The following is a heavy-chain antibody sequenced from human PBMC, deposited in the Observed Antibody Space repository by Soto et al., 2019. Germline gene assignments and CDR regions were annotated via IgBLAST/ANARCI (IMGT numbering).Heavy chain of an antibody. CDR3: ATGRGYCSGGSCYNDYYYGMDV. D-gene: IGHD2-15*01. CDR1: GYTLTELS. J-gene: IGHJ6*02. CDR2: FDPEDGET. Sequence: QVQLVQSGAEVKKPGASVKVSCKVSGYTLTELSMHWVRQAPGKGLEWMGGFDPEDGETIYAQKFQGRVTMTEDTSTDTANMELSSRRSADTAVYDWATGRGYCSGGSCYNDYYYGMDVWGQGTTVTVSS. V-gene: IGHV1-24*01.